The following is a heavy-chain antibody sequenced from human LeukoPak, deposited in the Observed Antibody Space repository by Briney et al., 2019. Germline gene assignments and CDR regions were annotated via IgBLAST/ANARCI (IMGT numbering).Heavy chain of an antibody. CDR3: AKDLGRYRNNYFDY. CDR2: ISGSGGGT. D-gene: IGHD1-26*01. CDR1: GFTFNSYA. V-gene: IGHV3-23*01. Sequence: GGSLRLSCAASGFTFNSYAMSWVRQAPEKGLEWVATISGSGGGTYYADSVKGRFTISRDDSKNTLYLQMNSLRAEDTAVYYCAKDLGRYRNNYFDYWGQGTLVAVSS. J-gene: IGHJ4*02.